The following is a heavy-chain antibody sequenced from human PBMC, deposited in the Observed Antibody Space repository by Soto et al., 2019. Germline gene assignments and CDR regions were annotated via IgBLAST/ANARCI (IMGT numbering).Heavy chain of an antibody. J-gene: IGHJ4*02. CDR1: GFTFFTYA. D-gene: IGHD4-4*01. V-gene: IGHV3-23*01. Sequence: GGSLRLSCAASGFTFFTYAMSWVRQAPGKGPEWVSSITDSGDSTYYADSVKGRFTISRDNSKNTLYLQMKSLIAEDTAVYYYAKDTPLVTLMSDYWRQGTLVTVS. CDR3: AKDTPLVTLMSDY. CDR2: ITDSGDST.